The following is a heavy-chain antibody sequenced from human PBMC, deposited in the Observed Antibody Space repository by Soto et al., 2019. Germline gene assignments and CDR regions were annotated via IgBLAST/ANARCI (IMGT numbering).Heavy chain of an antibody. D-gene: IGHD3-10*01. CDR3: ARGGFSGAYFVY. J-gene: IGHJ4*02. CDR2: FVPMYTAP. CDR1: GGTFGSFG. V-gene: IGHV1-69*01. Sequence: QVQLVQSGAEVKKPGSSVKVSCKASGGTFGSFGISWVRQAPGQALEGMGGFVPMYTAPKYAQKFQGRLTITADESTTTVSRELSSLRSEDTAIYYCARGGFSGAYFVYWGQGTLVTVSS.